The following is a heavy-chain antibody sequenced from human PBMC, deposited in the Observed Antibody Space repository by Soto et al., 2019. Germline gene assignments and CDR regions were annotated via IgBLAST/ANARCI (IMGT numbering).Heavy chain of an antibody. CDR1: GFSLSTYS. CDR3: ARDPAGVILTGSIHFDF. CDR2: ISSRSNYI. V-gene: IGHV3-21*01. J-gene: IGHJ4*02. D-gene: IGHD3-9*01. Sequence: GGSLRLSCAASGFSLSTYSMNWVRQAPGKGLEWVASISSRSNYIYYGDSVKGRFNISRDNAKNSLYLQMSSLRAEDTAVYYCARDPAGVILTGSIHFDFWGQGTLVTVSS.